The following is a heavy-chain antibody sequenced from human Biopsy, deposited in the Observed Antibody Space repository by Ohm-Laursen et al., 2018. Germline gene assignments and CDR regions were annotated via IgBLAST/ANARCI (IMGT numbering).Heavy chain of an antibody. CDR3: ANAGYNPDWNFDL. Sequence: SETLSLTCTVSVGPIDSYYWSWIRQPPGRALEWIGYIYFTGRTSYNPSLKSRVTMSVNTSKKQFPLRLSSVTAADTAVYYCANAGYNPDWNFDLWGRGTRVTVSS. V-gene: IGHV4-59*12. D-gene: IGHD5-24*01. J-gene: IGHJ2*01. CDR2: IYFTGRT. CDR1: VGPIDSYY.